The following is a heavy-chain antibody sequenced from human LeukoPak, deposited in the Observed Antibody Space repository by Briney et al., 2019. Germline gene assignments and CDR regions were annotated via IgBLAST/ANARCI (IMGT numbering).Heavy chain of an antibody. CDR3: ARGFDCSGGSCYSRGEDY. D-gene: IGHD2-15*01. CDR1: GFTVSSNC. V-gene: IGHV3-53*01. Sequence: HPGGSLRLSCAASGFTVSSNCMNWVRQAPGKGLEWVSVIYSGGSTYYADSVKGRFTISRDNSKNTLYLQMNSLRAEDTAVYYCARGFDCSGGSCYSRGEDYWGQGTLVTVSS. CDR2: IYSGGST. J-gene: IGHJ4*02.